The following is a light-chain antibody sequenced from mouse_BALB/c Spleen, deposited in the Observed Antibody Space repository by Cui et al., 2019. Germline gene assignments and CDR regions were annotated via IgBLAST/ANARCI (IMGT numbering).Light chain of an antibody. J-gene: IGKJ2*01. CDR2: LTS. V-gene: IGKV4-68*01. CDR1: SSVSY. Sequence: QIVLTQSPALMSASPGEKVTMTCSASSSVSYMYWYQQKPRSSPKPWIYLTSNLASGVPARFSGSGSGTSYSLIISSMEAEDAATYYCQQWSSNPYTFGGGTKLEIK. CDR3: QQWSSNPYT.